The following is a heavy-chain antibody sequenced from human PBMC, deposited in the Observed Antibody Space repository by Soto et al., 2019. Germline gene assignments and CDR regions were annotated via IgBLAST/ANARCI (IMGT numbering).Heavy chain of an antibody. CDR3: VREQNGMDV. CDR2: ISYDGGST. J-gene: IGHJ6*02. D-gene: IGHD2-8*01. CDR1: GFTLSSYT. V-gene: IGHV3-30*04. Sequence: GSLRLSCAASGFTLSSYTMHWVRQPPAKGLEWVAIISYDGGSTYYVGSVKGRFSISRDNSKNTLSLQMNSLRAEDTAVYYCVREQNGMDVWGQGTTVTVSS.